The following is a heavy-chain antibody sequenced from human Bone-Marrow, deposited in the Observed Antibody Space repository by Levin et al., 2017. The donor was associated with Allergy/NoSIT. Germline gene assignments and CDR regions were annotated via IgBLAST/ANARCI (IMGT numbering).Heavy chain of an antibody. D-gene: IGHD6-19*01. CDR2: ITDRGTA. V-gene: IGHV3-23*01. CDR3: AKCRAYSTGWCNCFDP. J-gene: IGHJ5*02. Sequence: GESLKISCAASGFTVTTYGMSWVRQAPGKGLEWVSSITDRGTAHYKDSVRGRFTISRDNSKNTLFLQMNSLRAEDTAIYYCAKCRAYSTGWCNCFDPWGQGTLVTVPS. CDR1: GFTVTTYG.